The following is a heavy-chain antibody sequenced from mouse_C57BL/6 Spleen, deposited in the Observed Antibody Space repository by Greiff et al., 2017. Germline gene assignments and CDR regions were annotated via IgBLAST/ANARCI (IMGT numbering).Heavy chain of an antibody. V-gene: IGHV3-6*01. CDR2: ISYDGSN. CDR3: ARDYYGSSFDY. CDR1: GYSITSGYY. D-gene: IGHD1-1*01. J-gene: IGHJ2*01. Sequence: EVKLVESGPGLVKPSPSLSLTCSVTGYSITSGYYWNWIRQFPGNKLEWMGYISYDGSNNYNPSLKNRISITRDTSKNQFFLKLNAVTTEDTATYYCARDYYGSSFDYWGKGTTLTVSS.